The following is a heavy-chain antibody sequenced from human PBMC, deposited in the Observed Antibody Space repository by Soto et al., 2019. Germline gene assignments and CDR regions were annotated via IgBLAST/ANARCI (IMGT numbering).Heavy chain of an antibody. V-gene: IGHV3-23*01. CDR2: ISGIGGST. J-gene: IGHJ4*02. D-gene: IGHD6-13*01. Sequence: GGSLRLSCAASGFTFTDYALSGVRQAPGKGLEWVATISGIGGSTYLADSVKGRLSISRDNSKNTVSLLMNSLRAEDTAVYFCARGSSGYISSWYYFDYWGRGTLVTVSS. CDR1: GFTFTDYA. CDR3: ARGSSGYISSWYYFDY.